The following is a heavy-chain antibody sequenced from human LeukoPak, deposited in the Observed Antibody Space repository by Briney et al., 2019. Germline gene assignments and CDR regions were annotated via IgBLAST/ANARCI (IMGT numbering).Heavy chain of an antibody. V-gene: IGHV1-2*02. CDR2: INPNSGGT. Sequence: GASVKVSCKASGYTFTGYYMHWVRQAPGQGLEWMGWINPNSGGTNYAQKFQGRVTMTWDTSISTAYMELSRLRSDDTAVYYCARYEVVVAAGLDYWGQGTLVTVSS. CDR3: ARYEVVVAAGLDY. J-gene: IGHJ4*02. CDR1: GYTFTGYY. D-gene: IGHD2-15*01.